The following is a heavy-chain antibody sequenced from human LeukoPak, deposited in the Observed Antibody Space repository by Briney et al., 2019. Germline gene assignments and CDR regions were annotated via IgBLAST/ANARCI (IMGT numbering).Heavy chain of an antibody. Sequence: GESLKISCKGSGYTFTSYWIGWVRQMPGKGLEWMGIIYPGDSDTRYNPSFQGQVTISADKSISTAYLQRSSLKASDTAIYYCARMGWDCSSTSCYLGWFDPWGQGTPVTVSS. CDR3: ARMGWDCSSTSCYLGWFDP. J-gene: IGHJ5*02. D-gene: IGHD2-2*01. CDR2: IYPGDSDT. V-gene: IGHV5-51*01. CDR1: GYTFTSYW.